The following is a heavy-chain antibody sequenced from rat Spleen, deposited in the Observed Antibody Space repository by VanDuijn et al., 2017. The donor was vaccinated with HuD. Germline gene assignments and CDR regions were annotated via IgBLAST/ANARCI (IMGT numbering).Heavy chain of an antibody. CDR2: ISNTGSSI. Sequence: EVQLVESGGGLVQPGRSLKLSCVASGFTFSNFWMSWIRQAPGKGLEWIASISNTGSSIYYPDSVKGRFTISRHNTQNTLYLQMNSLGSEDTAAYYCTTVLQGHGFAYWGQGTLVTVSS. CDR3: TTVLQGHGFAY. V-gene: IGHV5-31*01. J-gene: IGHJ3*01. D-gene: IGHD1-1*01. CDR1: GFTFSNFW.